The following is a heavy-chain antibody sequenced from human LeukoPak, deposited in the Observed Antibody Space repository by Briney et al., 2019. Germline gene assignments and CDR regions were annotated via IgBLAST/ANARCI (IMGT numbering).Heavy chain of an antibody. J-gene: IGHJ3*02. CDR3: ARNNNFVGATNNDAFDI. V-gene: IGHV4-59*01. CDR2: MFYTGTT. D-gene: IGHD1-26*01. CDR1: GGSISRNY. Sequence: SETLSLTCTVSGGSISRNYWSWLRQAPGKGLEWIAYMFYTGTTNYNPSLKSRLTTSIDTSKSQFSLKLSSATAADTAVYYCARNNNFVGATNNDAFDIWGQGTMVTVSP.